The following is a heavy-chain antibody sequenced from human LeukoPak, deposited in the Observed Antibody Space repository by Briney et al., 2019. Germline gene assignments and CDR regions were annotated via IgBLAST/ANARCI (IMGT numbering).Heavy chain of an antibody. CDR1: GGTFSSYA. J-gene: IGHJ4*02. CDR2: IIPILGIA. D-gene: IGHD2-2*02. Sequence: SVKFSCKASGGTFSSYAISWVRQAPGQGLECMGRIIPILGIANYAQKFQGGVTITTDESTSTAYMELSSLRSEDTAVYYCARSLPYCSSTSCYTGPFDYWGQGTLVTVSS. V-gene: IGHV1-69*04. CDR3: ARSLPYCSSTSCYTGPFDY.